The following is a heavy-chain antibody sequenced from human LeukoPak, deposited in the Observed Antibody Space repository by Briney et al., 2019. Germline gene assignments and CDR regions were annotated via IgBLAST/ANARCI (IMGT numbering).Heavy chain of an antibody. CDR3: ARNENSGWGYFDY. Sequence: GGSLRLSCAASRFTFNSYAMSWVRKAPAKGLEWVSVIGGSNGITFYVGSVKGRFTISRDNSKDTLYLQMNSLRAEDTAVYYCARNENSGWGYFDYWGQGTLVTVSS. V-gene: IGHV3-23*01. J-gene: IGHJ4*02. CDR1: RFTFNSYA. D-gene: IGHD5-12*01. CDR2: IGGSNGIT.